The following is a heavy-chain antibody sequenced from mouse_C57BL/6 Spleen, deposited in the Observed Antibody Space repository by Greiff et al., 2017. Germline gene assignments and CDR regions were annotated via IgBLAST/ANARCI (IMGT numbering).Heavy chain of an antibody. CDR2: LSSGGSST. CDR1: GFTFSSYG. CDR3: ARQDY. J-gene: IGHJ2*01. Sequence: EVTLMESGGDLVKPGGSLKLSCAASGFTFSSYGMSLVRQPPDKRLAWVATLSSGGSSTYYPDSVKGRFTISRDNAKNTLYLQMSSLKSEDTAMYYCARQDYWGQGTTRTVSS. V-gene: IGHV5-6*01.